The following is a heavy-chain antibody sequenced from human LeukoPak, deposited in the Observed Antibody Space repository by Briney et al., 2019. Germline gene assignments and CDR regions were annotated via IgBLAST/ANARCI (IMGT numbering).Heavy chain of an antibody. CDR1: GYSITNAYY. CDR3: ARVATAGTYYFDY. D-gene: IGHD6-13*01. CDR2: IYHSGST. J-gene: IGHJ4*02. Sequence: SETLSLTCTVSGYSITNAYYWGWIRQPPGKGLEWIGSIYHSGSTYYNPSLKSRVTISVDTSKSQFSLKLSSVTAADTAVYYCARVATAGTYYFDYWGQGTLVTVSS. V-gene: IGHV4-38-2*02.